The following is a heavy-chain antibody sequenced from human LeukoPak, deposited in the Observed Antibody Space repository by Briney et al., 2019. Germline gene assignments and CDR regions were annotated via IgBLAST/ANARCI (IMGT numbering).Heavy chain of an antibody. D-gene: IGHD5-24*01. J-gene: IGHJ4*02. CDR3: AREDGYNSPYYFDY. Sequence: SETLSLTCTVSGGSISSYYWSWIRQPPGKGLEWIGFIFYSGSTNYNPSVKSRVTISVDTSKNQFSLKLRSVTAADTAVYYCAREDGYNSPYYFDYWGQGTLVTVSS. CDR1: GGSISSYY. CDR2: IFYSGST. V-gene: IGHV4-59*01.